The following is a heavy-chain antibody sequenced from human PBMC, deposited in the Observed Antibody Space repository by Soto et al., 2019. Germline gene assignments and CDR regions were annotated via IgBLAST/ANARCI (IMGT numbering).Heavy chain of an antibody. V-gene: IGHV4-30-4*01. CDR2: VYYSGST. CDR3: ARMSYFYDKWYFDL. CDR1: GASINNNYYY. Sequence: QLQESGPGLVMPSQTLSLTCTVSGASINNNYYYWSWIRQAQGKGLEWIGYVYYSGSTAYIPSMKSRLGMSIEKSQNPCTLKMNSVTAANTATYYYARMSYFYDKWYFDLWGGGTLFTLSP. J-gene: IGHJ2*01. D-gene: IGHD3-22*01.